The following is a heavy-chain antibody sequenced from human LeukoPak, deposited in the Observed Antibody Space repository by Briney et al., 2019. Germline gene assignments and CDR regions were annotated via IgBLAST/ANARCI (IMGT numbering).Heavy chain of an antibody. CDR2: INPDGGVT. CDR3: ARARTNTGLDY. D-gene: IGHD4-17*01. J-gene: IGHJ4*02. CDR1: GYTFTGHY. Sequence: ASVKVSCKASGYTFTGHYLHWVRQAPGQGLEWMAWINPDGGVTNYAQRFQGRVTVTRDASISTVYMEMNSLGSDDTAVYYCARARTNTGLDYRGQGTLVTGSS. V-gene: IGHV1-2*02.